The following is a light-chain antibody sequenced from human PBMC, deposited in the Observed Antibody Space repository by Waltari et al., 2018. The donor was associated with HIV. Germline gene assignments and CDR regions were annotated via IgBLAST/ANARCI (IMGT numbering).Light chain of an antibody. V-gene: IGLV2-14*01. J-gene: IGLJ3*02. CDR1: GSDVCGSNY. Sequence: QSALTQPAFVSGSRGESITISCTGTGSDVCGSNYVSWYQQQPGKAPKLLIYAVSNRPSGVANRFSGSKSGNTASLTFSGLQTEDEADYDCSSYTNRVTRVFGGGTRLTVL. CDR2: AVS. CDR3: SSYTNRVTRV.